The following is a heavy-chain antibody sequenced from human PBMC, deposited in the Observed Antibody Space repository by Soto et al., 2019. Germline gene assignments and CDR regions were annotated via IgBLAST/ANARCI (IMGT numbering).Heavy chain of an antibody. V-gene: IGHV1-8*01. D-gene: IGHD3-3*01. CDR2: MNPNSGNT. CDR1: GYTLTSYD. Sequence: ASVKVSCKASGYTLTSYDINWVRQATGQGLEWMGWMNPNSGNTGYAQKFQGRVTMTRNTSISTAYMELSSLRSEDTAVYYCARARFWSGYHLKASGWFDPWGRG. CDR3: ARARFWSGYHLKASGWFDP. J-gene: IGHJ5*02.